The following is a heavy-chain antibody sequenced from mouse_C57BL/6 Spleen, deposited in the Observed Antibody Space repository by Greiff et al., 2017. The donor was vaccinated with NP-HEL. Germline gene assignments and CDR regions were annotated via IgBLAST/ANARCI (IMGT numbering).Heavy chain of an antibody. CDR2: IYPGSGNT. D-gene: IGHD2-1*01. CDR1: GYSFTSYY. Sequence: QVQLQQSGPELVKPGASVKISCKASGYSFTSYYIHWVKQRPGQGLEWIGWIYPGSGNTKYNEKFKGKATLTADPSSSTAYMQLSSLTSEDSAVYYCARDGNYASYAMDYWGQGTSVTVSS. J-gene: IGHJ4*01. CDR3: ARDGNYASYAMDY. V-gene: IGHV1-66*01.